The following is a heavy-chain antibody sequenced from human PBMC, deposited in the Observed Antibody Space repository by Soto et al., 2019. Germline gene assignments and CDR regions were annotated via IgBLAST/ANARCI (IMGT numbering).Heavy chain of an antibody. Sequence: GGSLRLSCAASGFTFSSYAMHWVRQAPGKGLEWVAVISYDGSNKYYADSVKGRFTISRDNSKNTLYLQMNSLRAEDTAVYYCATDLSYGQIIWGQGTMVTVSS. CDR2: ISYDGSNK. V-gene: IGHV3-30-3*01. CDR3: ATDLSYGQII. D-gene: IGHD2-21*01. J-gene: IGHJ3*02. CDR1: GFTFSSYA.